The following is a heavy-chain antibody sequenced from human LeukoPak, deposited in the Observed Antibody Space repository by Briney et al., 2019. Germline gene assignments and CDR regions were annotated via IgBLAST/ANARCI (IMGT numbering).Heavy chain of an antibody. J-gene: IGHJ4*02. CDR2: MNPNSGNT. CDR3: ARGHEWAPNSSPGY. Sequence: ASVKVSCKASGYTFTSYDIYWVRQAAGQGLEWMGWMNPNSGNTGYTQKFQGRVTMTRNTSISTAYVELSSLRSEDTALYYCARGHEWAPNSSPGYWGQGTLVTVSS. CDR1: GYTFTSYD. V-gene: IGHV1-8*01. D-gene: IGHD6-19*01.